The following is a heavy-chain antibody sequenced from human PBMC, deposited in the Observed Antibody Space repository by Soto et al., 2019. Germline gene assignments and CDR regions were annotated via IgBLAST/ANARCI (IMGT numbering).Heavy chain of an antibody. D-gene: IGHD1-26*01. V-gene: IGHV3-66*01. CDR2: IYMRGST. J-gene: IGHJ4*02. CDR1: GFTVSSKY. CDR3: ARDSLPGTRTWADH. Sequence: EVQLVESGGGLVQPGESLRLSCAASGFTVSSKYMSWVRQAPGKGLEWVLIIYMRGSTFYADSVKGRFTISRDTSKNTLYLQMDHLTVQDTAMYYCARDSLPGTRTWADHWGQGTLVTVSS.